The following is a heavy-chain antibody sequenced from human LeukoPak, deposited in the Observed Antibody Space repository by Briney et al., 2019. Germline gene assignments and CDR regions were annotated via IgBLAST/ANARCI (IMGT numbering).Heavy chain of an antibody. D-gene: IGHD4-17*01. CDR2: ISSGSSAI. J-gene: IGHJ4*02. V-gene: IGHV3-21*01. Sequence: KTGGSLRLSCEASGFTFTPYSLTWVRQAPGKGLEWVSIISSGSSAIFSADPLKGRFTISRDDAKNLLYLDMNSLRAEDTAVYYCARGHTAVTRHFDSWGQGTLVTVSS. CDR1: GFTFTPYS. CDR3: ARGHTAVTRHFDS.